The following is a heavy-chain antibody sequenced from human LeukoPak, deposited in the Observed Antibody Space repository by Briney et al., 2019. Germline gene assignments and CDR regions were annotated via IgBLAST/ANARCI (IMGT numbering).Heavy chain of an antibody. V-gene: IGHV1-2*06. CDR2: INPNSGGT. D-gene: IGHD6-6*01. J-gene: IGHJ5*02. Sequence: ASVKVSCKASGYTFTGYYMHWVRQAPGQGLEWMGRINPNSGGTNYAQKFQGRVTMTRDTSISTAYMELSRLRSDDTAVHYCARDKGIRRSSSSATHWFDPWGQGTLVTVSS. CDR3: ARDKGIRRSSSSATHWFDP. CDR1: GYTFTGYY.